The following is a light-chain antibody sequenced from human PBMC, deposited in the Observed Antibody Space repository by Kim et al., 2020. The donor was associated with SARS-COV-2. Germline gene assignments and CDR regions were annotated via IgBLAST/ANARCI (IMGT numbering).Light chain of an antibody. CDR3: QQFNSYPLT. CDR2: GAS. V-gene: IGKV1-17*01. Sequence: SASVGDRVTLTCRASQGIRNDLGWYQQKPGKAPKGLIFGASTLRGGVPSRFSGSGSGTEFTLTISSLQPEDFATYYCQQFNSYPLTFGGGTKLEIK. CDR1: QGIRND. J-gene: IGKJ4*01.